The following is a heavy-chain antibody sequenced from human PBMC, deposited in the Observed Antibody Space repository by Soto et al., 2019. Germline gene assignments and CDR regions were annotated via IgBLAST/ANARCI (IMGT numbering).Heavy chain of an antibody. Sequence: GGSLRLSCKASGFMFNNSAMTWVRQAPGQRLQWVASVSDNGGSRGGTYYADSVKGRFTISRDNSKNTLYLQLDSLTGADTAVYCCARAKAVVIAALDIWGQGTMVTVSS. CDR2: VSDNGGSRGGT. CDR3: ARAKAVVIAALDI. J-gene: IGHJ3*02. D-gene: IGHD2-21*01. CDR1: GFMFNNSA. V-gene: IGHV3-23*01.